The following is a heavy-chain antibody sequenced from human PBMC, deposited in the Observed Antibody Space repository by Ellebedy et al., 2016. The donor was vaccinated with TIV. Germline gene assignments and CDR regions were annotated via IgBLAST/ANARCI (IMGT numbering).Heavy chain of an antibody. Sequence: ASVKVSCKASGYTFTSYYMHWVRQAPGQGLEWMGIVNPSGGSTSYAQKFQGRVTMTRDTSTSTVYMELSSLRSEDTAVYYCARGLTTVTLYWYFDLWGRGTLVTVSS. V-gene: IGHV1-46*01. J-gene: IGHJ2*01. CDR1: GYTFTSYY. CDR2: VNPSGGST. CDR3: ARGLTTVTLYWYFDL. D-gene: IGHD4-17*01.